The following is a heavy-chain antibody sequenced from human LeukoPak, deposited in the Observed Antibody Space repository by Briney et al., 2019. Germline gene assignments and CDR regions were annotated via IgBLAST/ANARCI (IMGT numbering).Heavy chain of an antibody. CDR2: IHYNGNT. CDR1: GGSISSHY. V-gene: IGHV4-59*11. D-gene: IGHD1-26*01. J-gene: IGHJ5*02. Sequence: SETLSLTCTVSGGSISSHYWSWIRQPPGKGLEWIGYIHYNGNTNSNPSLKSRVTISIDTSKNKFSLKLSSVTAADTAVYFCARGDLAYWFDAWGQGTLVTVSS. CDR3: ARGDLAYWFDA.